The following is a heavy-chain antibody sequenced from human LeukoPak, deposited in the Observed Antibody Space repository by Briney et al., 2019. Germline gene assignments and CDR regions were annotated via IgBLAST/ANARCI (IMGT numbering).Heavy chain of an antibody. Sequence: PSGTLSLTCAVSGGLISSSNWWSWVRQPPGKGLEWIGDIYHSGSTNYNASLKSRVTISVDTSKNQFSLKLSSVSTADTAVYYCAREPLIVPRGVYFDYWGQGNLVTVSS. J-gene: IGHJ4*02. CDR1: GGLISSSNW. CDR2: IYHSGST. V-gene: IGHV4-4*02. D-gene: IGHD2-8*01. CDR3: AREPLIVPRGVYFDY.